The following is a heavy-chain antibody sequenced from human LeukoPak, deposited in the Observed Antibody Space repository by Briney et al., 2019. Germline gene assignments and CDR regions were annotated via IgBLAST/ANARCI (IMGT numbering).Heavy chain of an antibody. J-gene: IGHJ6*03. CDR1: GGTFSSYA. D-gene: IGHD2-2*01. V-gene: IGHV1-69*06. Sequence: SVKVSCKASGGTFSSYAISWVRQAPGQGLEWMGGIIPIFGTANYAQKFQGRVTITADKSTSTAYMELSSLRSEDTAVYYCARALGYCSSTSCYVGSSVYYYYYMDVWGKGTTVTVSS. CDR2: IIPIFGTA. CDR3: ARALGYCSSTSCYVGSSVYYYYYMDV.